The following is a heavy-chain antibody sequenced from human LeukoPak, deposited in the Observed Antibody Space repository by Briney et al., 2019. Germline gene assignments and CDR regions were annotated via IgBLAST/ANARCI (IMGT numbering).Heavy chain of an antibody. D-gene: IGHD3-3*02. CDR3: ARVSRGRHQDY. J-gene: IGHJ4*02. V-gene: IGHV4-39*07. CDR2: IYYSGST. Sequence: SETLSLTCTVSGGSISSSSYYWGWIRQPPGKGLEWIGSIYYSGSTYYNPSLKSRVTISVDTSKNQFSLKLSSVTAADTAVYYCARVSRGRHQDYWGQGTLVTVSS. CDR1: GGSISSSSYY.